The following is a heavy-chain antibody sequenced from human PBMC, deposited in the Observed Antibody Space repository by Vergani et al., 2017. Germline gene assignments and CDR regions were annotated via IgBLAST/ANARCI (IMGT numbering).Heavy chain of an antibody. D-gene: IGHD6-13*01. Sequence: EVQLVESGGGVVRPGGSLRLSCAASGFTFTDYGISWVRQAPGKGLEWVGFVRNKEDGGTPEHAASVKGRFTISRDDSKAIAYLQMNSLKTEDTAVYYCTTGFPGSSWSTYWGQGTLVTVSS. V-gene: IGHV3-49*04. CDR3: TTGFPGSSWSTY. CDR2: VRNKEDGGTP. CDR1: GFTFTDYG. J-gene: IGHJ4*01.